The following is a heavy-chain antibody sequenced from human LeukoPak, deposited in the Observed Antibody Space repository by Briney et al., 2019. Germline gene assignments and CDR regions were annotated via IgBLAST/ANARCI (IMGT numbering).Heavy chain of an antibody. Sequence: GASVKVSCKASGYTFTGYYTHWVRQAPGQGLEWMGWINPNSGGTNYAQKFQGRVTMTRDTSISTAYMELSRLRSDDTAVYYCARDFSSGSGSYYTDYYFDYWGQGTLVTVSS. CDR3: ARDFSSGSGSYYTDYYFDY. CDR1: GYTFTGYY. D-gene: IGHD3-10*01. V-gene: IGHV1-2*02. CDR2: INPNSGGT. J-gene: IGHJ4*02.